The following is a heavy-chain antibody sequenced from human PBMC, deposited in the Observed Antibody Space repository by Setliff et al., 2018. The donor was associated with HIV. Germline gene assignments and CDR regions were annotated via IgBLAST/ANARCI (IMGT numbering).Heavy chain of an antibody. V-gene: IGHV3-23*01. D-gene: IGHD3-22*01. Sequence: GGSLRLSCAASGFTFSTYRMNWVRQAPGKGLEWVSSISGSGGSTYYADSVKGRFTISRDNSKNTLYLQMNSLRAEDTAVYYCAKAPEDYYDSSGYYVAAFDIWGQGTMVTVSS. CDR3: AKAPEDYYDSSGYYVAAFDI. CDR2: ISGSGGST. J-gene: IGHJ3*02. CDR1: GFTFSTYR.